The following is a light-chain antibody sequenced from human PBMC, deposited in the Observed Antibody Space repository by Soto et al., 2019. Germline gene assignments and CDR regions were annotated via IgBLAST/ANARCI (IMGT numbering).Light chain of an antibody. CDR1: SSDVGGYNY. CDR2: DVS. CDR3: SSYTRSSTYD. V-gene: IGLV2-14*01. Sequence: QSVLTQPASVSGSPGQSITISCTGTSSDVGGYNYVSWYQQHPGKAPKLMIYDVSNRPSGVSNRFSGSKSGNTASLTISGLQAEDEADYYCSSYTRSSTYDFGTGTKVTVL. J-gene: IGLJ1*01.